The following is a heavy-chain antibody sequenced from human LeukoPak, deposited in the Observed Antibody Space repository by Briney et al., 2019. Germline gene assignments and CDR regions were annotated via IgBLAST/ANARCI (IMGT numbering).Heavy chain of an antibody. J-gene: IGHJ5*02. D-gene: IGHD3-10*01. CDR1: GGFIFGTTYS. CDR2: INHSGST. V-gene: IGHV4-39*07. Sequence: SETLSLTCAVSGGFIFGTTYSWAWIRQPPGKGLEWIGEINHSGSTNYNPSLKSRVTMSVDTYKNQFSLKLSSVTAAATAVYYCARDPSSFGGRFDPCGQGTLVAVSS. CDR3: ARDPSSFGGRFDP.